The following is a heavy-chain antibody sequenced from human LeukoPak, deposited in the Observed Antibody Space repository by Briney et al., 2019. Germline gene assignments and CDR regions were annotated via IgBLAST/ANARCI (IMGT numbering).Heavy chain of an antibody. CDR2: VDPEDGET. J-gene: IGHJ5*02. Sequence: ASVKVSCKVSGYTFTDYYMHWVQQAPGKGLEWMGLVDPEDGETIYAEKFQGRVTVTADTSTDTAYMERSSLRSEDTAVYYFAREVGGWFDPWGQGTLVTVSS. CDR1: GYTFTDYY. V-gene: IGHV1-69-2*01. CDR3: AREVGGWFDP.